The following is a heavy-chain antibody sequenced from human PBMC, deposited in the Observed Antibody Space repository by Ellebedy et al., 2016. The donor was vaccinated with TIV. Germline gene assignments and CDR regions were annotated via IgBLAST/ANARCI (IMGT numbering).Heavy chain of an antibody. CDR2: INQGGSVK. D-gene: IGHD3-10*01. Sequence: GGSLRLSCAASRFSFSSYWMSWVRQPPGKGLEWVANINQGGSVKYYVDSLRGRFTISRDNAKNSLFLQMNSLRAEDTAVYYCATDGSYGDYRSPAHAFVFWGQGTMVSVAS. J-gene: IGHJ3*01. V-gene: IGHV3-7*01. CDR3: ATDGSYGDYRSPAHAFVF. CDR1: RFSFSSYW.